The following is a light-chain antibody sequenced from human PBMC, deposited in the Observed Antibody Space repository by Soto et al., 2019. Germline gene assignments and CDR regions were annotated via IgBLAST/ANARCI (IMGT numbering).Light chain of an antibody. Sequence: QSAPTQPASVSGSPGQSITISCTGTSSDVGSYNLVSWYQQHPGKAPKLMIYEGNERPSGVSNRFSGSKSGNTASLTISGLQAEDEADYYCCSYAGSSTWVFGGGTKLTVL. J-gene: IGLJ3*02. CDR1: SSDVGSYNL. CDR3: CSYAGSSTWV. V-gene: IGLV2-23*01. CDR2: EGN.